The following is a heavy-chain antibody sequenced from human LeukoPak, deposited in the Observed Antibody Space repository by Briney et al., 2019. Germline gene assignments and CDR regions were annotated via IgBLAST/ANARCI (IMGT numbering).Heavy chain of an antibody. CDR2: ISSSSSYI. CDR1: GFTFSSYS. J-gene: IGHJ6*02. Sequence: GGSLRLSCAASGFTFSSYSMNWVRQAPGKGLEWVSSISSSSSYIYYADSVKGRFTISRDNAKNSLYLQMNSLRAEDTAVYYCASESGSYGSYGMDVWGQGTTVTVSS. V-gene: IGHV3-21*01. CDR3: ASESGSYGSYGMDV. D-gene: IGHD1-26*01.